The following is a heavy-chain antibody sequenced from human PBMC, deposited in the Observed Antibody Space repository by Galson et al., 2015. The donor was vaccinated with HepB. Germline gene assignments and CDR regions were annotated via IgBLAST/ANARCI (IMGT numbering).Heavy chain of an antibody. CDR3: ARDQPCSSTSCYFDY. D-gene: IGHD2-2*01. CDR1: GFTVSSSY. Sequence: SLRLSCAASGFTVSSSYMSWVRQAPGKGLEWVSVLYSNANTNYADSVKGRFTLSRDNSKNTLYLQMNSLRAEDTAVYYCARDQPCSSTSCYFDYWGQGTLVTVSS. V-gene: IGHV3-53*01. J-gene: IGHJ4*02. CDR2: LYSNANT.